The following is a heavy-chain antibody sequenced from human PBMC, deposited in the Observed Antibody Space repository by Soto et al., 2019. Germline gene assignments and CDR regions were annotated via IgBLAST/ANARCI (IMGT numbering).Heavy chain of an antibody. CDR1: GFTFSSYA. J-gene: IGHJ3*02. Sequence: QVQLVESGGGVVQPGRSLRLSCAASGFTFSSYAMRWVRQAPGKGLEWVAVISYDGSNKYYADSVKGRFTISRDNSKNTLYLQMNSLRAEDTAVYYCARYLLVATIGFDAFDIWGQGTMVTVSS. D-gene: IGHD5-12*01. V-gene: IGHV3-30-3*01. CDR2: ISYDGSNK. CDR3: ARYLLVATIGFDAFDI.